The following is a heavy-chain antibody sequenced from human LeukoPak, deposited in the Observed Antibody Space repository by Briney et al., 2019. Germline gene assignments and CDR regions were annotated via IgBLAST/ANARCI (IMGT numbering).Heavy chain of an antibody. Sequence: SGGSLRLSCAASGFTFSSYAMSWVRQAPGKGLEWVTAISDSGGSTYYADSVKGRFTISRDNSKNTLYLQMNSLRAEDTAIYYCAKPGSGWYVDYWGQGTLVTVSS. D-gene: IGHD6-19*01. V-gene: IGHV3-23*01. CDR3: AKPGSGWYVDY. CDR1: GFTFSSYA. CDR2: ISDSGGST. J-gene: IGHJ4*02.